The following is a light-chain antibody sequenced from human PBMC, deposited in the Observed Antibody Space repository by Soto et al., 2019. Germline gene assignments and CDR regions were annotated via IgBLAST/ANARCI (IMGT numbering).Light chain of an antibody. CDR1: GSNVGASYD. V-gene: IGLV1-40*01. Sequence: QAVVTQPPSVSGAPGQTITMSCTGSGSNVGASYDVHWYQVLPGAGPRLLIYKNNNRPSGVPDRFSGSKSGTSASLAITGLRADDEADYYCQSYDNILSGPLFGGGTQLTVL. CDR2: KNN. J-gene: IGLJ3*02. CDR3: QSYDNILSGPL.